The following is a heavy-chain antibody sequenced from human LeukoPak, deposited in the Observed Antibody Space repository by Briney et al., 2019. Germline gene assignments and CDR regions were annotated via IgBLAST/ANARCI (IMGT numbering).Heavy chain of an antibody. CDR1: GFTFSDYS. CDR2: VNTVSSYI. J-gene: IGHJ4*02. D-gene: IGHD3-10*01. CDR3: ARLRRNSDRSYFFYYYDH. Sequence: PGGSLRLSCAASGFTFSDYSMNWVRQAPGKGLEWVASVNTVSSYIYYADSMRGRFTISRDNAKNSLFLQMNSLRAEDTAVYYCARLRRNSDRSYFFYYYDHWGQGTLVTVSS. V-gene: IGHV3-21*01.